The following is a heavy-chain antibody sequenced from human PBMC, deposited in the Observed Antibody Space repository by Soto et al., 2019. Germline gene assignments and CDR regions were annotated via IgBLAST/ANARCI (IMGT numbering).Heavy chain of an antibody. CDR2: INPNSGGT. Sequence: ASVKVSCKASGYTFSGYYMDWVRQAPGQGLEWMGWINPNSGGTNYAQKFQGWVTMTRDTSISTAYMELSRLRSDDTAVYYCARVVHSSWYYFDYWGQGTLVTVSS. J-gene: IGHJ4*02. V-gene: IGHV1-2*04. CDR1: GYTFSGYY. D-gene: IGHD6-13*01. CDR3: ARVVHSSWYYFDY.